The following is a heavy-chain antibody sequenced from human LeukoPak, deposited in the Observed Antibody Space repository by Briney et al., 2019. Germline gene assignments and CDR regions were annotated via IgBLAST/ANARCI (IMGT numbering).Heavy chain of an antibody. J-gene: IGHJ4*02. Sequence: GRSLRLSCAASGFTFSSYGMHWVRQAPGKELEWVANIKGDGSDKNFVDSMKGRFTISRDNAKNSLYLQMNSLSVEDTAVYYCVRTSRSISSDYWGQGTLVTVSS. CDR2: IKGDGSDK. D-gene: IGHD6-13*01. V-gene: IGHV3-7*04. CDR1: GFTFSSYG. CDR3: VRTSRSISSDY.